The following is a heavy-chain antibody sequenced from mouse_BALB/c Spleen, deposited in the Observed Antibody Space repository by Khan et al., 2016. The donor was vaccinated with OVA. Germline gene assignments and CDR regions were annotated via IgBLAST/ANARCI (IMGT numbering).Heavy chain of an antibody. CDR2: INTHSGVP. D-gene: IGHD2-9*01. CDR1: GYTFTTAG. CDR3: ARGGAAYYGNDGGAMEY. J-gene: IGHJ4*01. Sequence: QVQLKQSGPELKKPGETVRISCKASGYTFTTAGIQWVQQMPGKGLKWIGWINTHSGVPKYAEDFKGRFAFSLEISVNTAYLQITNLNTEDTATCLCARGGAAYYGNDGGAMEYWGQGTSVTVSS. V-gene: IGHV9-4*02.